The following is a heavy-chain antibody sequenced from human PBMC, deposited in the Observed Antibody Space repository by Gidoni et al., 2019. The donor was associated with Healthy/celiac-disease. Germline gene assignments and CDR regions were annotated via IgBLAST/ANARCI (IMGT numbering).Heavy chain of an antibody. J-gene: IGHJ5*02. Sequence: QLQLQESGPGLVKPSETLSLTCTVSGGSISSSSYYWGWIRQPPGKGLEWIGSIYYSGSTYYNPSLKSRVTISVDTSKNQFSLKLSSVTAADTAVYYCARSRVAARPWWFDPWGQGTLVTVSS. CDR1: GGSISSSSYY. CDR3: ARSRVAARPWWFDP. D-gene: IGHD6-6*01. V-gene: IGHV4-39*01. CDR2: IYYSGST.